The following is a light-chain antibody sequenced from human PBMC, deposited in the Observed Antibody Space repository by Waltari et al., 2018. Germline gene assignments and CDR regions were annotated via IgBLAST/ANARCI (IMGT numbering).Light chain of an antibody. J-gene: IGKJ4*01. CDR2: SAS. Sequence: IQLTQSPSSLSASVGDRVTITCRASQDMSSYLAWYKQKPGKAPKLLIYSASTLQSGVPSSFSGSGSGTDFTLTINILQPEDFATYYCQQLNSYPLLTFGGGTKVEIK. CDR3: QQLNSYPLLT. V-gene: IGKV1-9*01. CDR1: QDMSSY.